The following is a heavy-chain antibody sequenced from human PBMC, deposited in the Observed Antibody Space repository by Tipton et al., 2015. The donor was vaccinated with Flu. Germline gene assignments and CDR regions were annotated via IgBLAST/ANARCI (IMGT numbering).Heavy chain of an antibody. Sequence: QLVQSGAEVKKTGSSVKVSCKASGYTFTYRYLHWVRQAPGQALEWMGWITPFNGNTNYAQKFQDRVTITRDRSMSTAYMELSSLRSEDTAMYYCATGGVRRDGYNYHAFDIWGQGTMVTVSS. J-gene: IGHJ3*02. CDR3: ATGGVRRDGYNYHAFDI. D-gene: IGHD5-24*01. V-gene: IGHV1-45*02. CDR1: GYTFTYRY. CDR2: ITPFNGNT.